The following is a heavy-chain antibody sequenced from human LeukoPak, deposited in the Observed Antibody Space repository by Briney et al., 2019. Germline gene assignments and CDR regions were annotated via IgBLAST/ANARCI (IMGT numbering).Heavy chain of an antibody. J-gene: IGHJ4*02. V-gene: IGHV3-30*03. CDR2: ISYDGSNK. Sequence: GRSLRLSCAASGFTFSSYGMHWVRQAPGKGLEWVAVISYDGSNKYYADSVKGRFTISRDNSKNTLYLQMNSLRAEDTAVYYCARDRSSLLDYWGQGTLVTVSS. CDR3: ARDRSSLLDY. CDR1: GFTFSSYG. D-gene: IGHD2-15*01.